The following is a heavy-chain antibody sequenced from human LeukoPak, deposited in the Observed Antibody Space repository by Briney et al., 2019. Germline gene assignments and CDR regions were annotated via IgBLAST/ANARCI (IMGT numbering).Heavy chain of an antibody. V-gene: IGHV3-72*01. CDR1: GFTFSDHY. CDR2: SENKANSYTT. Sequence: GGSLRLSCAVSGFTFSDHYMDWIRQAPGKGLEWVGRSENKANSYTTEYAASVKGRSTISRDDSNNSLYLQMNSLKTEDTAVYYCAKCGSILPWGQGTLVTVSS. J-gene: IGHJ4*02. D-gene: IGHD3-3*02. CDR3: AKCGSILP.